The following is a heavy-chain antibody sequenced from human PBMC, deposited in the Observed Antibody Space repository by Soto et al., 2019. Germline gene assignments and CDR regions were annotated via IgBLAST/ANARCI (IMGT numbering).Heavy chain of an antibody. CDR2: LILIFGTA. CDR1: GGTFSSYV. J-gene: IGHJ6*02. Sequence: GAPVKGSCKASGGTFSSYVISWVRQAPGQGREWMGGLILIFGTANSAQKFQGRVTITADNSTSTAYMELSSLRSEDTAVYYCARDPTRFLEWSGPLLGYYYGMDVWGQGTTVTVSS. CDR3: ARDPTRFLEWSGPLLGYYYGMDV. V-gene: IGHV1-69*06. D-gene: IGHD3-3*01.